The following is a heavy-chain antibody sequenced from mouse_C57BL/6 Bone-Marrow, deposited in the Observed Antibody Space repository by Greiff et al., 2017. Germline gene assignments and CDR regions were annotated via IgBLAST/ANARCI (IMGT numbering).Heavy chain of an antibody. CDR3: VREVYYDYDGGFAY. CDR1: GFTFNTYA. V-gene: IGHV10-3*01. D-gene: IGHD2-4*01. CDR2: IRSKSSNYAT. J-gene: IGHJ3*01. Sequence: EVMLVESGGGLVQPKGSLKLSCAASGFTFNTYAMHWVRQAPGKGLEWVARIRSKSSNYATYYADSVKDRFTISRDDSQSMLYLQMNNLQTEDTAMYYCVREVYYDYDGGFAYWGQGTLVTVSA.